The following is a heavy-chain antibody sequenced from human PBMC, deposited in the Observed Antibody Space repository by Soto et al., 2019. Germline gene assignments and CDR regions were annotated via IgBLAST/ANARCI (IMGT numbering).Heavy chain of an antibody. V-gene: IGHV3-23*01. CDR3: AGDYYDSSGYYWAGTDY. D-gene: IGHD3-22*01. J-gene: IGHJ4*02. CDR1: GFTFSSYA. CDR2: ISGSGGST. Sequence: EVQLLESGGGLVQPGGSLRLSCAASGFTFSSYAMSWVRQAPGKGLEWVSAISGSGGSTYYADSVKGRFTISRDNSKNTLYLQMNSLRAEDTAVYYCAGDYYDSSGYYWAGTDYRGQGTLVTVSS.